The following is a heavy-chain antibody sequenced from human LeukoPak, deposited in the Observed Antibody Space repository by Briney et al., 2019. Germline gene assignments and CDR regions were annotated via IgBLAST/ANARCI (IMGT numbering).Heavy chain of an antibody. Sequence: GGSLRLSCAASGFTFSSYSMNWVRQAPGKGLEWVSSISSSSSYIYYADSVKGRFTTSRDNAKNSLYLQMNSLRAEDTAVYYCARDLSIVGATSWGQGTLVTVSS. CDR1: GFTFSSYS. J-gene: IGHJ4*02. CDR2: ISSSSSYI. V-gene: IGHV3-21*01. D-gene: IGHD1-26*01. CDR3: ARDLSIVGATS.